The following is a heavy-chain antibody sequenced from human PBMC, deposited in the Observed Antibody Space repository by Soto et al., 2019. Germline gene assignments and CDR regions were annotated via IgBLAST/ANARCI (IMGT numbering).Heavy chain of an antibody. J-gene: IGHJ3*02. CDR1: GGSISSGDYY. CDR2: IYYSGST. V-gene: IGHV4-30-4*01. CDR3: ARDRPQYYYDSSGYYPHDAFDI. Sequence: QVQLQESGPGLVKPSQTLSLTCTVSGGSISSGDYYWSWIRQPPGKGLEWIGYIYYSGSTYYNPSLKSRVTISVDTSKNQFSLKLSSVTAADTAVYYCARDRPQYYYDSSGYYPHDAFDIWGQGTMVTVSS. D-gene: IGHD3-22*01.